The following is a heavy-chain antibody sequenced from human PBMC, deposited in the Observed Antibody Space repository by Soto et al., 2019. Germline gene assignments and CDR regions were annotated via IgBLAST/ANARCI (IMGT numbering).Heavy chain of an antibody. CDR3: ARIRIAAAGGDDY. V-gene: IGHV2-70*11. CDR2: IDWDDK. CDR1: GFSLSTSGMC. D-gene: IGHD6-13*01. J-gene: IGHJ4*02. Sequence: SGPTLVNPTQTLTLTCTFSGFSLSTSGMCVSWIRQPPGKALEWLARIDWDDKYYSTSLKTRLTISKDTSKNQVVLTMTNMDPVDTATYYCARIRIAAAGGDDYWGQGTLVTVSS.